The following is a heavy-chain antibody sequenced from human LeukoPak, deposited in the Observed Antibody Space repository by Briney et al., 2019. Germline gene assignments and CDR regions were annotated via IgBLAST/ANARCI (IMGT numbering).Heavy chain of an antibody. Sequence: ASVKVSCKASGYTFTSYGISWVRQAPGQGLEWMGWISAYNGNTNYAQKLQGRVTMTTDTSTSTAYMELSSLRSEDTAVYYCARGGRAYYYDSSGHDYWGQGTLVTVSS. CDR1: GYTFTSYG. CDR2: ISAYNGNT. J-gene: IGHJ4*02. V-gene: IGHV1-18*01. CDR3: ARGGRAYYYDSSGHDY. D-gene: IGHD3-22*01.